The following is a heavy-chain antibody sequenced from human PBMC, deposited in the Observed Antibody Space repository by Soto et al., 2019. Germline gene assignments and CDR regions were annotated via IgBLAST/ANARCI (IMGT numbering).Heavy chain of an antibody. CDR1: GFTFSSYS. CDR2: ISSSSSYI. D-gene: IGHD3-22*01. V-gene: IGHV3-21*01. J-gene: IGHJ4*02. Sequence: GGSLRLSCAASGFTFSSYSMNWVRQAPGKGLEWVSSISSSSSYIYYADSVKGRFTISRGNAKNSLYLQMNSLRAEDTAVYYCARDDPVKDYYDTRSPLDYWGQGTLGIVS. CDR3: ARDDPVKDYYDTRSPLDY.